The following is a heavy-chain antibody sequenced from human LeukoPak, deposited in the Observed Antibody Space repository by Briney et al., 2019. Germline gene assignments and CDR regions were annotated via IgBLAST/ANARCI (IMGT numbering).Heavy chain of an antibody. CDR3: ARRETSYYGSGSYDY. Sequence: PSETLSLTCAVYGGSFSGYYWSWIRQPPGKGLEWIGEINHSGSTNYNPSLKSRVTISVDTSKNQFSLKLSSVTAADTAVYYCARRETSYYGSGSYDYWGQEPWSPSPQ. CDR2: INHSGST. D-gene: IGHD3-10*01. V-gene: IGHV4-34*01. CDR1: GGSFSGYY. J-gene: IGHJ4*01.